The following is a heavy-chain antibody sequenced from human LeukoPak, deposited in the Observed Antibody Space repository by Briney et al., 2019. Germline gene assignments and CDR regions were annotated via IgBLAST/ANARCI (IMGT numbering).Heavy chain of an antibody. CDR3: ARDSPNRIMGAMGGFDY. CDR1: GYTFTSYG. J-gene: IGHJ4*02. CDR2: ISVYNGNT. D-gene: IGHD1-26*01. Sequence: ASVKVSCKASGYTFTSYGISWVRQAPGQGLEWMGWISVYNGNTNYEQKLQGRVTMTTDTSTSTAYMELRSLRSDDTAVYYCARDSPNRIMGAMGGFDYWGQGTLVTVSS. V-gene: IGHV1-18*01.